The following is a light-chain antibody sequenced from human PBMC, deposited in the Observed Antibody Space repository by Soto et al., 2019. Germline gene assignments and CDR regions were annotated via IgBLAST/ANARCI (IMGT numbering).Light chain of an antibody. J-gene: IGKJ4*01. CDR2: TVS. CDR1: QSLLDRDDGNMY. V-gene: IGKV2-40*01. Sequence: EIVMTQTPLSLPVTPGEPASISSRSSQSLLDRDDGNMYLDWYVQKPGQSPQLLIYTVSYRAPGVPDRFSGIGSGTDFTLQISRVEADDVGVYNCMQRLEFPLTFGGGTKVEIK. CDR3: MQRLEFPLT.